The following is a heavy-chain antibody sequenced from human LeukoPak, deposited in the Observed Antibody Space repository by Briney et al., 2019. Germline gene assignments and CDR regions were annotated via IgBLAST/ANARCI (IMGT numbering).Heavy chain of an antibody. CDR2: FDPEDGET. Sequence: GASVKVSCKVSGYTLTELSMHWVRQAPGKGLEWMGGFDPEDGETIYAQKFQGRVTMTEDTSTDTAYMELSSLRSEDMAVYYCATLGGRFGESFDYWGQGTLVTVSS. D-gene: IGHD3-10*01. J-gene: IGHJ4*02. V-gene: IGHV1-24*01. CDR1: GYTLTELS. CDR3: ATLGGRFGESFDY.